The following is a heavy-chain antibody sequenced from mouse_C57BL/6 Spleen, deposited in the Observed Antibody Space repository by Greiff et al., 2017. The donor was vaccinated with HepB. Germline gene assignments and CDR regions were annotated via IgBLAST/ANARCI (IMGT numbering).Heavy chain of an antibody. CDR2: INPYNGGT. Sequence: VQLQQSGPVLVKPGASVKMSCKASGYTFTDYYMNWVKQSHGKSLEWIGVINPYNGGTSYNQKFKGKATLTVDKSSSTAYMELNSLTSEDSAVYYCARGGDYDERTWFAYWGQGTLVTVSA. V-gene: IGHV1-19*01. CDR3: ARGGDYDERTWFAY. D-gene: IGHD2-4*01. J-gene: IGHJ3*01. CDR1: GYTFTDYY.